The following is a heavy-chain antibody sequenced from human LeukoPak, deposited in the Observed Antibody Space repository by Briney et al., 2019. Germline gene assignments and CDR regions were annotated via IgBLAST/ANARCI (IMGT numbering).Heavy chain of an antibody. CDR3: ARESRSGRQWLVLVSRGNNWFDP. J-gene: IGHJ5*02. D-gene: IGHD6-19*01. V-gene: IGHV1-46*01. CDR2: INPSGGST. Sequence: VASVKVSCKASGYTFTSYYMHWVRQAPGQGLEWMGIINPSGGSTSYAQKFQGRVTMTRDMSTSTVYMELSSLRSEDTAVYYCARESRSGRQWLVLVSRGNNWFDPWGQGTLVTVSS. CDR1: GYTFTSYY.